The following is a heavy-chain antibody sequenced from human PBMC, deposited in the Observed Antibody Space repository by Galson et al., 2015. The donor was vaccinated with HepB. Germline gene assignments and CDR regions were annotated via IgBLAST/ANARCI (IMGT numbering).Heavy chain of an antibody. J-gene: IGHJ6*02. Sequence: SVKVSCKASGYTFTGYNIFWVRQAPGQGLEYMGWISAYNGNTNYAQKFQGRVTMTTDTYTTTAYLELRSLGSDDTAVYYCARGRYYYGSGSFYWFDQGVGYSYGMDVWGQGTTVTVSS. D-gene: IGHD3-10*01. CDR3: ARGRYYYGSGSFYWFDQGVGYSYGMDV. CDR1: GYTFTGYN. V-gene: IGHV1-18*04. CDR2: ISAYNGNT.